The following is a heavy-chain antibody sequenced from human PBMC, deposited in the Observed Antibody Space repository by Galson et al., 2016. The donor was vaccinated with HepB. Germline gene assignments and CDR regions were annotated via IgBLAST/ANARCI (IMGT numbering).Heavy chain of an antibody. J-gene: IGHJ6*02. CDR2: IYLSGIT. CDR3: ARGRSLWDDYYGMDV. D-gene: IGHD1-26*01. Sequence: TLSLTCAVSGGSINIGDYSWSWIRQPPGKGLEWIGDIYLSGITYYNPSLKSRVTMSLDRSENQFSLELTSVTAADTAVDFCARGRSLWDDYYGMDVWGQGTTVTVSS. CDR1: GGSINIGDYS. V-gene: IGHV4-30-2*01.